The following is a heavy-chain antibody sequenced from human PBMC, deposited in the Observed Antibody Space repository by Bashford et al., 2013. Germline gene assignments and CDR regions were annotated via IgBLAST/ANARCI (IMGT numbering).Heavy chain of an antibody. Sequence: VASVKVSCKASGYTFTGYYMHWVRQAPGQGLEWMGWINPNSGGTNYAQKFQGRVTMTRDTSMNTVYMDLSSLTSDDTAIYYCARDSSRDSGWIHLDPWGQGTLVTVSS. CDR1: GYTFTGYY. V-gene: IGHV1-2*02. J-gene: IGHJ5*02. D-gene: IGHD6-19*01. CDR2: INPNSGGT. CDR3: ARDSSRDSGWIHLDP.